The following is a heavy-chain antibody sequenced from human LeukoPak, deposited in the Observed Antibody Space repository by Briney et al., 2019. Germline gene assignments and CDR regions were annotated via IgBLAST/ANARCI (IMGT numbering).Heavy chain of an antibody. J-gene: IGHJ4*02. CDR3: ARGGSRLQVGVFDY. CDR2: INPNSGGT. D-gene: IGHD4-11*01. V-gene: IGHV1-2*04. CDR1: GYTFTGYY. Sequence: GASVKVFCKVSGYTFTGYYMHWVRQAPGQGLEWMGWINPNSGGTNYAQKFQGWVTMTRDTSISTAYMELSRLRSDDTAVYYCARGGSRLQVGVFDYWGQGTLVTVSS.